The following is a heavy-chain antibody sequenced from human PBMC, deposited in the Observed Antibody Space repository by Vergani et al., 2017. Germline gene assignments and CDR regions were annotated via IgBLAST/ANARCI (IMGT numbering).Heavy chain of an antibody. V-gene: IGHV4-39*01. CDR1: GASIRSSNYY. CDR3: ARHSTVEWLVKLGWIDP. J-gene: IGHJ5*02. CDR2: IYYSGRT. Sequence: QLQLQESGPGLVKPSATLSLTCSVSGASIRSSNYYWGWIRQPPGKGLEWIASIYYSGRTYYNPSLKSRVTISVDTSKNQLSLKLSSVTAAETAVYFCARHSTVEWLVKLGWIDPWGQGILVTVSS. D-gene: IGHD6-19*01.